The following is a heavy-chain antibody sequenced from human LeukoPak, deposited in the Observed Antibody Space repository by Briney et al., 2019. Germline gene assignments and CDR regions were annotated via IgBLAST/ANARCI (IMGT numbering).Heavy chain of an antibody. CDR3: ARGLTVVLITTVENSVLDY. V-gene: IGHV3-53*05. CDR1: GFTVSSNY. CDR2: IYSGGST. Sequence: PGGSLRLSCAASGFTVSSNYMSWVRQAPGKGLECVSLIYSGGSTYYADSVKGRFTISRDNSKNTLYLQMNSLRVEDTAVYYCARGLTVVLITTVENSVLDYWGQGTPVTVSS. D-gene: IGHD3-22*01. J-gene: IGHJ4*02.